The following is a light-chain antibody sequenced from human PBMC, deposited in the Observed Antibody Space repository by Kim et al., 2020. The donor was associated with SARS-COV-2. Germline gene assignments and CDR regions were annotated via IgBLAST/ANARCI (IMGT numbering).Light chain of an antibody. CDR2: GAS. Sequence: EIVLTQSPGTLSLSPGERATLSCRASQSVSSSYLGWYQQKPGQAPRLLIYGASSRATGIPDRFSGSGSGTDSTLTISRLEPEDFAVYYCQQYGSSPMYTFGQGTKLEI. V-gene: IGKV3-20*01. CDR1: QSVSSSY. J-gene: IGKJ2*01. CDR3: QQYGSSPMYT.